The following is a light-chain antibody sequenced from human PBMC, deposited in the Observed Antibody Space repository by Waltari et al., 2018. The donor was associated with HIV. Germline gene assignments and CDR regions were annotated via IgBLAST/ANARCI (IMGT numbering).Light chain of an antibody. CDR1: HNIDTY. CDR2: AAS. V-gene: IGKV1-39*01. CDR3: QQTYSSPTT. J-gene: IGKJ2*01. Sequence: DIRVTQYPSSLSASAGEGGNITCRTSHNIDTYLNWYHQKPGRAPKLLIFAASTLQSGVPSRFSGTGSGTDFTLTINSLQPDDFATYFCQQTYSSPTTFGQGTRVEVK.